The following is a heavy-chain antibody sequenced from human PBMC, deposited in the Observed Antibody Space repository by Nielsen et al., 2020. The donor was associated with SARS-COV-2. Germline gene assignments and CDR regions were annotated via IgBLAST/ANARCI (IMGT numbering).Heavy chain of an antibody. J-gene: IGHJ4*02. CDR3: ARGDGTYDFWSGCFDY. Sequence: GESLKISCAASGFTFSSYGMHWVRQAPGKGLEWVAVISYDGSNKYYADSVKGRFTISRDNSKNTLYLQMNSLRAEDTAVYYCARGDGTYDFWSGCFDYWGQGTLVTVSS. CDR1: GFTFSSYG. D-gene: IGHD3-3*01. V-gene: IGHV3-33*05. CDR2: ISYDGSNK.